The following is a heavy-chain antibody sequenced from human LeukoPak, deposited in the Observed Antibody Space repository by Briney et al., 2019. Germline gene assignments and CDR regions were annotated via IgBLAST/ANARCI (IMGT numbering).Heavy chain of an antibody. CDR3: ARDGVQVYGDYWVDY. Sequence: GGSLRLSCAASGFNFSNFVMYWVRQAPGKGLEWASVISYDGSNTYYADSVKGRFTISRDNSKNKLYLQMNFLTAEDTAIYFCARDGVQVYGDYWVDYWGQGTLVTVSS. V-gene: IGHV3-30*04. CDR1: GFNFSNFV. CDR2: ISYDGSNT. D-gene: IGHD4-17*01. J-gene: IGHJ4*02.